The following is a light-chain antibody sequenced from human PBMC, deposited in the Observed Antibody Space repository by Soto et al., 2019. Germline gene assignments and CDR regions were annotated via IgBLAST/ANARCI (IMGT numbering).Light chain of an antibody. CDR3: LSFTNDWTHV. Sequence: QWVLTQPASVSGSPGQSITISCTGSSTDIGPTATVSWCQEYPRKARKLVIAAVSNGPSGVANRFLGSKSGTAASLAISGLLPEGEADYFCLSFTNDWTHVFGAGAKVTV. J-gene: IGLJ1*01. CDR2: AVS. CDR1: STDIGPTAT. V-gene: IGLV2-14*01.